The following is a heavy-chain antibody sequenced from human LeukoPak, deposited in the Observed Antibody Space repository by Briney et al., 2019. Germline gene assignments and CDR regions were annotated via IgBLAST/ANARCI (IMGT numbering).Heavy chain of an antibody. Sequence: GGSLRLSCAASGFTFSSYAMSWVRQAPGKGLEWVSAISGSGGSTYYADSVKGRFTISRDNSKNTLFLQIDSLRAEDTAVYFCAKDKGPAPSTMIYFDCWGQGTLVTVSS. D-gene: IGHD3-22*01. CDR2: ISGSGGST. CDR3: AKDKGPAPSTMIYFDC. J-gene: IGHJ4*02. V-gene: IGHV3-23*01. CDR1: GFTFSSYA.